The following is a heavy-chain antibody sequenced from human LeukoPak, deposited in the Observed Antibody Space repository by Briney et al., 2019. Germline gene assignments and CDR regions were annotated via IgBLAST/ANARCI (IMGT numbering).Heavy chain of an antibody. CDR2: IKSKTDGGTT. CDR3: TGAYTAYFDY. CDR1: GFTFDEFG. D-gene: IGHD3-16*01. Sequence: PGGSLRLSCAASGFTFDEFGMSWVRQVPGKGLEWVGRIKSKTDGGTTDYAAPVKGRFTISRDDSKNTLYLQMNSLKTEDTAVYYCTGAYTAYFDYWGQGTLVTVSS. J-gene: IGHJ4*02. V-gene: IGHV3-15*01.